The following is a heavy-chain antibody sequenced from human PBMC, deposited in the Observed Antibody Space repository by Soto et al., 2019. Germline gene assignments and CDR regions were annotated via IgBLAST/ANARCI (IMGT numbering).Heavy chain of an antibody. V-gene: IGHV3-11*01. D-gene: IGHD3-22*01. CDR3: ARVDASYDSSGFKEDYFDY. CDR2: ISDSGSTI. CDR1: GLTFSDSY. Sequence: GGSLRLSCAASGLTFSDSYMSWIRLAPGKGLEWISYISDSGSTIYYADSVKGRFTISRDNAKNSLFLQVNSLRVEDTAVYYCARVDASYDSSGFKEDYFDYWGQGTQVTVSS. J-gene: IGHJ4*02.